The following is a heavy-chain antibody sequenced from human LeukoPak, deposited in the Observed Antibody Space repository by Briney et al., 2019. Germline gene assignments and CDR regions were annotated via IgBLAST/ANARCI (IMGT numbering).Heavy chain of an antibody. CDR3: ARERGDAFDI. J-gene: IGHJ3*02. CDR1: GFTFSSYS. CDR2: ISSSSSYI. V-gene: IGHV3-21*01. Sequence: GGSLRLSCAASGFTFSSYSMNWVRQASGKGLEWVSSISSSSSYIYYADSVKGRFTISRDNAKNSLYLQMNSLRAEDTAVYYCARERGDAFDIWGQGTMVTVSS.